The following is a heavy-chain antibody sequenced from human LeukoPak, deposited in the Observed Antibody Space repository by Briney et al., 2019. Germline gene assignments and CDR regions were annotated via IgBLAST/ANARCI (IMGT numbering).Heavy chain of an antibody. J-gene: IGHJ4*02. CDR2: INSDGINT. D-gene: IGHD3-22*01. Sequence: GGSLRLSCAASGFTFSNYWMHWVRQAPGKGLVWVSRINSDGINTSYADSVKGRFTISRDNAKNTLNLQMNSLRAEDTAVYYCARASVGSSGYYRYYFDYWGQGTLVTVSS. CDR1: GFTFSNYW. CDR3: ARASVGSSGYYRYYFDY. V-gene: IGHV3-74*01.